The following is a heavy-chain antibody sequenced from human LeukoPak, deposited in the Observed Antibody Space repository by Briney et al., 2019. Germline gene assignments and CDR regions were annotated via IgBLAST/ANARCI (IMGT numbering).Heavy chain of an antibody. CDR3: ARLGTTVTSRYFDY. Sequence: GESLKISCKGSGYSFTSYWIGWVRQMPGKGLQWMGIIYPGDSDTRYSPSFQGQVTFSADKSINTAYLQWSSLKASDTALYYCARLGTTVTSRYFDYWGRGTLVTVSS. D-gene: IGHD4-17*01. J-gene: IGHJ4*02. CDR2: IYPGDSDT. V-gene: IGHV5-51*01. CDR1: GYSFTSYW.